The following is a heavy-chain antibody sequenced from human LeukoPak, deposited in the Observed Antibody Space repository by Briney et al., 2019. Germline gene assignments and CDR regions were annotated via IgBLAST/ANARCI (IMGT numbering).Heavy chain of an antibody. J-gene: IGHJ5*02. D-gene: IGHD5-18*01. Sequence: PSETLSLTCTVSGYSISSGYYWGWIRQPPGKGLEWIGSIYHSGSTYYNPSLKSRVTISVDTSKNQFSLKLRSVTAADTSVYYCARLFLGGYSYGRRKLNWFDPWGQGTLVTVSS. CDR3: ARLFLGGYSYGRRKLNWFDP. CDR2: IYHSGST. V-gene: IGHV4-38-2*02. CDR1: GYSISSGYY.